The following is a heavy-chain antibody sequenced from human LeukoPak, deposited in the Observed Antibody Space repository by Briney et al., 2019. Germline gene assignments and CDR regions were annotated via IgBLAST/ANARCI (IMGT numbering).Heavy chain of an antibody. J-gene: IGHJ4*02. CDR2: IRYDGSNK. D-gene: IGHD3-9*01. Sequence: GGSLRLSCAASGSTFSSYGMHWVRQAPGKGLEWVAFIRYDGSNKYYADSVKGRFTISRDNSKNTLFLQMNSLRAEDTAVYYCAKGLGYYDILTGYFVFDYWGQGTLVTVSS. CDR1: GSTFSSYG. CDR3: AKGLGYYDILTGYFVFDY. V-gene: IGHV3-30*02.